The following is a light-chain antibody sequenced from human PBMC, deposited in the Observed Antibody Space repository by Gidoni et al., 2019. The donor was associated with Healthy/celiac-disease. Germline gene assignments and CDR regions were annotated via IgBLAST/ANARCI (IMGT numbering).Light chain of an antibody. CDR3: QQYGSSSPIT. V-gene: IGKV3-20*01. Sequence: EIVLTQSPDPLSLSPGERATLSCRASQSVSSSYLAWYQQKPGQAPRLLIYGASSRATGIPDRFSGSGSVTDFTLTISRLEPEDFAVYYCQQYGSSSPITFGQGPRLEIK. CDR2: GAS. CDR1: QSVSSSY. J-gene: IGKJ5*01.